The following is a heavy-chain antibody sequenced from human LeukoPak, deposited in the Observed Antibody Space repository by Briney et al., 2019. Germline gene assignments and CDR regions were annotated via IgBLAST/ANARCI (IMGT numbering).Heavy chain of an antibody. J-gene: IGHJ6*03. CDR3: ARVGDGYNSSYYYYMDV. D-gene: IGHD5-24*01. CDR1: GFTVSSNY. Sequence: GGSLRLSCAASGFTVSSNYMSWVRQAPGKGLEWVSVIYSGGSTYYADSVKGRFTISRDNSKNTLYLQMNSLRAEDTAVYYCARVGDGYNSSYYYYMDVWGKGTTVTVSS. CDR2: IYSGGST. V-gene: IGHV3-53*01.